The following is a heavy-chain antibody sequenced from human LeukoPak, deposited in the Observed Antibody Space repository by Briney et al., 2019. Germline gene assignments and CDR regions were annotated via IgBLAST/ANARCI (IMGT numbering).Heavy chain of an antibody. J-gene: IGHJ6*02. V-gene: IGHV4-39*07. CDR3: ARHGVAAQRDYYGMDV. CDR2: IYYSGST. D-gene: IGHD6-6*01. Sequence: SETLSLTCTVSGGSISSSSYYWGWIRQPPGKGLEWIGSIYYSGSTNYNPSLKSRVTISVDTSKNQFSLKLSSVTAADTAVYYCARHGVAAQRDYYGMDVWGQGTTVTVSS. CDR1: GGSISSSSYY.